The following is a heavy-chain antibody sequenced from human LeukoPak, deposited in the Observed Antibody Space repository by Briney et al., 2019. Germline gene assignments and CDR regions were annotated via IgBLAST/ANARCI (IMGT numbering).Heavy chain of an antibody. CDR1: GYTFTGYY. J-gene: IGHJ5*02. CDR2: INPNSCGT. D-gene: IGHD6-13*01. CDR3: ARDRPPIAAAADTEWFDP. Sequence: GGSVKVSCKASGYTFTGYYMHWGRQAPGQGLEWMSFINPNSCGTNYAQQFQGRVTMTRDTSISPAYMELSRLRADDTAVYYCARDRPPIAAAADTEWFDPWGQGTLVTVSS. V-gene: IGHV1-2*02.